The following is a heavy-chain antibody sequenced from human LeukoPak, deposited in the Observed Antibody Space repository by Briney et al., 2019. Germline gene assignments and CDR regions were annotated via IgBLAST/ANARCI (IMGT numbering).Heavy chain of an antibody. J-gene: IGHJ4*02. CDR3: ARVGRVTTVVRPLDY. CDR2: SSSSGSTI. CDR1: GFTLSNYE. V-gene: IGHV3-48*03. D-gene: IGHD4-23*01. Sequence: PGGSLRLSCAASGFTLSNYEMEWVRQAPGKGLEWVSYSSSSGSTIYYADSVKGRLTISRDNAKNSLYLEMNSLRAEDTAVYYCARVGRVTTVVRPLDYWGQGTLVTVSS.